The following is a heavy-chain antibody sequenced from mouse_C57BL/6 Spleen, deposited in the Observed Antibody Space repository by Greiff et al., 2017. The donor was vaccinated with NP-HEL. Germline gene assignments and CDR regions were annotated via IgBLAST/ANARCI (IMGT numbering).Heavy chain of an antibody. CDR3: TKGGLRGYYFDY. J-gene: IGHJ2*01. CDR1: GFNIKDDY. CDR2: IDPENGDT. V-gene: IGHV14-4*01. D-gene: IGHD2-4*01. Sequence: EVQLVESGAELVRPGASVKLSCTASGFNIKDDYMHWVKQRPEQGLEWIGWIDPENGDTEYASKFQGKATITADTSSNTAYLQLSSLTSEDTAVYYCTKGGLRGYYFDYWGQGTTLTVSS.